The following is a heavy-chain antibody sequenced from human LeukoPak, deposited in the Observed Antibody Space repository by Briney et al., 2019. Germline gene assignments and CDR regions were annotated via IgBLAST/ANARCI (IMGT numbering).Heavy chain of an antibody. CDR3: ARLRTTIWPLDTFDI. D-gene: IGHD3-3*01. CDR1: GDSVSSNGAA. V-gene: IGHV6-1*01. J-gene: IGHJ3*02. Sequence: PSQTLSLTCAISGDSVSSNGAAWHWIRQSPSRGLEWLGRTYYRSKWYSDYAVSVKSRIAINPDTSKNQFSLQLNSVTPEDTAVYYCARLRTTIWPLDTFDIWGLGTVVAVSS. CDR2: TYYRSKWYS.